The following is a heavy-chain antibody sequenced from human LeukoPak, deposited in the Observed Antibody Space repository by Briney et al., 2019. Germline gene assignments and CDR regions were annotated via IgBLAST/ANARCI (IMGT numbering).Heavy chain of an antibody. Sequence: GGSLRLSCTASGFAFSDYWMSWVRQAPGKWLEWVSSISSSSSYIYYADSVKGRFTISRDNAKNSLYLQMNSLRAEDTAVYYCAGEGFGGSGWYGGVDYWGQGTLVTVSS. V-gene: IGHV3-21*01. J-gene: IGHJ4*02. CDR1: GFAFSDYW. D-gene: IGHD6-19*01. CDR3: AGEGFGGSGWYGGVDY. CDR2: ISSSSSYI.